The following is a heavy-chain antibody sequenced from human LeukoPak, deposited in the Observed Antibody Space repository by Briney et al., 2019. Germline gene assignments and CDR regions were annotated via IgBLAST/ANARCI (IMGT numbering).Heavy chain of an antibody. Sequence: GGSLRLSCAASGFTFSSYSMNWVRQAPGKGLEWVSSIGSSSSYIYYADSVKGRFTISRDNAKNSLYLQMNSLRAEDTAVYYCAKGTTREVYRNWFDPWGQGTLVTVSS. CDR3: AKGTTREVYRNWFDP. J-gene: IGHJ5*02. CDR2: IGSSSSYI. CDR1: GFTFSSYS. D-gene: IGHD4-23*01. V-gene: IGHV3-21*01.